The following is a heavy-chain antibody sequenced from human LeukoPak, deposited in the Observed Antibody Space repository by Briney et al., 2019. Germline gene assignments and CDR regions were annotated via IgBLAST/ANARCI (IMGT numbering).Heavy chain of an antibody. D-gene: IGHD2/OR15-2a*01. V-gene: IGHV3-66*04. Sequence: GGSLRLSCAASGFTVSNNYISWVRQAPGKGLEWASVINSDGSTYCADSVKDRFSISRDNSRNTLPLQMNSLRAEDTAVYYCARQLFISTSFYYIFDFWGQGTLVTVSS. CDR3: ARQLFISTSFYYIFDF. J-gene: IGHJ4*02. CDR2: INSDGST. CDR1: GFTVSNNY.